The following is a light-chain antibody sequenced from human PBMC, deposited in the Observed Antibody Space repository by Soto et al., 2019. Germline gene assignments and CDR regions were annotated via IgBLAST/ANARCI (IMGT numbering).Light chain of an antibody. CDR3: QQCHFYWT. CDR1: QTIDNW. CDR2: KAS. Sequence: DIQMTQSPSTPPASVGDRVTITCRASQTIDNWLAWYQQKPGKVPKLLIYKASSLESGVPSRFSGSGSGTEFTLTISSLQPDDFATYYCQQCHFYWTFGQGTKVEIK. J-gene: IGKJ1*01. V-gene: IGKV1-5*03.